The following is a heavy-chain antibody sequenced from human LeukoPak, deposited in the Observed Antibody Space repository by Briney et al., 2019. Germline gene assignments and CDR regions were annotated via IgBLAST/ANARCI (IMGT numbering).Heavy chain of an antibody. CDR2: IYYSGST. D-gene: IGHD2-2*01. V-gene: IGHV4-59*01. CDR3: ARGVGYCSSTSCYHYYYYYYMDV. CDR1: GGSISSYY. J-gene: IGHJ6*03. Sequence: SETLSLTCTVSGGSISSYYWSWIRQPPGKGLEWIGYIYYSGSTNYNPSLKSRVTISVDTSKNQFSLKLSSVTAADMAVYYCARGVGYCSSTSCYHYYYYYYMDVWGKGTTVTVSS.